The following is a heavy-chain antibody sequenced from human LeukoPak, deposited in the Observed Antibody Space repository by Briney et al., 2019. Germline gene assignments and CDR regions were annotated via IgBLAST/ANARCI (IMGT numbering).Heavy chain of an antibody. CDR2: ISPNTGDT. V-gene: IGHV1-2*02. Sequence: ASVKVSCKASGYTFTSYYIYWVRQAPGQGLEWMGWISPNTGDTNSAQRSQGRVTMTRDTSISTAYMELSRLTSDDTAVYYCANGLGSSGWNFDYWGQGTLVTVSS. CDR3: ANGLGSSGWNFDY. CDR1: GYTFTSYY. J-gene: IGHJ4*02. D-gene: IGHD6-19*01.